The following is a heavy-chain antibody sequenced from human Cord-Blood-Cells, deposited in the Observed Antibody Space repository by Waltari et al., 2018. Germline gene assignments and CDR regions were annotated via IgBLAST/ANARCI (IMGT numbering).Heavy chain of an antibody. CDR1: GGSFSGYY. V-gene: IGHV4-34*01. J-gene: IGHJ4*02. CDR3: ARGNIYYFDY. Sequence: PSETLSLTCAVYGGSFSGYYWSWIRQPPGKGLEWIGEINHSGSTNYNPSLKSRVTISVDTSKNQFSLKLSSVTAADTAVYYCARGNIYYFDYWGQGTLVTVSS. CDR2: INHSGST.